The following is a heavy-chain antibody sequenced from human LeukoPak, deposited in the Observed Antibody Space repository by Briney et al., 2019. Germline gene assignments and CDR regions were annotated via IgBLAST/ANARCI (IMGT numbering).Heavy chain of an antibody. V-gene: IGHV4-39*07. CDR1: GGSISSSSYY. CDR3: ARAGSGWDAEGHFDY. D-gene: IGHD6-19*01. Sequence: KSSGTLSLTCTVSGGSISSSSYYWGWIRQPPGKGLEWIGSIYYSGSTYYNPSLKSRVTISVDTSKNQFSLKLSSVTAADTAVYYCARAGSGWDAEGHFDYWGQGTLVTVSS. J-gene: IGHJ4*02. CDR2: IYYSGST.